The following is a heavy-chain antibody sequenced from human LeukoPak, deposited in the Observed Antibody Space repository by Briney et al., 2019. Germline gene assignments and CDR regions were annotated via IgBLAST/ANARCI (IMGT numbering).Heavy chain of an antibody. CDR3: AREFSGSNYGFPFDY. Sequence: GGSLRLSCATSGFTFSSYSMNWVRQAPGKGLEWVSYISSSSSTIYYADSVKGRFTISRDNAKNSLYLQMNSLRAEDTAVYYCAREFSGSNYGFPFDYWGQGTLVTVSS. D-gene: IGHD1-26*01. CDR1: GFTFSSYS. CDR2: ISSSSSTI. V-gene: IGHV3-48*01. J-gene: IGHJ4*02.